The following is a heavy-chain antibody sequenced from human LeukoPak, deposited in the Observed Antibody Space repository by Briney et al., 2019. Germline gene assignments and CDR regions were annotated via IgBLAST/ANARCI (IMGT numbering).Heavy chain of an antibody. V-gene: IGHV1-18*01. CDR1: GYTFTSYG. Sequence: ASVKVSCKASGYTFTSYGIRWVRQAPGQGLEWMGLINAYSGSTSYAQKLQGRVTMTTDTSTSTVYMELRSLRSEDTAVYYCARDAGFGHNTVFDYWGQGTLVTVSS. CDR2: INAYSGST. D-gene: IGHD1-1*01. CDR3: ARDAGFGHNTVFDY. J-gene: IGHJ4*02.